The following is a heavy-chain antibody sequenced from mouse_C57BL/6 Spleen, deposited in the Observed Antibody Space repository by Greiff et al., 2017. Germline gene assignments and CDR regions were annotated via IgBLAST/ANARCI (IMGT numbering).Heavy chain of an antibody. J-gene: IGHJ1*03. CDR2: IDPSDSET. V-gene: IGHV1-52*01. CDR3: ARSRGYYGSSYWYFDV. D-gene: IGHD1-1*01. CDR1: GYTFTSYW. Sequence: FQLQQPGAELVRPGSSVKLSCKASGYTFTSYWMHWVKQRPIQGLEWIGNIDPSDSETHYNQKFKDKATLTVDKSSSTAYMQLSSLTSEDSAVYYCARSRGYYGSSYWYFDVWGTGTTVTVSS.